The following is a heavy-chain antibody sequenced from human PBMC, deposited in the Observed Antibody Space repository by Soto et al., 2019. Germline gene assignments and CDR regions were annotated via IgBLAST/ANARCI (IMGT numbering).Heavy chain of an antibody. V-gene: IGHV4-31*03. D-gene: IGHD2-15*01. Sequence: SETLSLTCTVSGGSISSGGYYRSWIRQHPGKGLEWIGYIYYSGSTYYNPSLKSRVTISVDTSKNQFSLKLSSVTAADTAVYYCARVVGYCSGGSCYLDYWGQGTLVTVS. J-gene: IGHJ4*02. CDR3: ARVVGYCSGGSCYLDY. CDR1: GGSISSGGYY. CDR2: IYYSGST.